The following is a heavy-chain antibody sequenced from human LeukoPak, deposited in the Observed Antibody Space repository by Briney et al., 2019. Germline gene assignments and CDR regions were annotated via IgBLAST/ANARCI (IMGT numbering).Heavy chain of an antibody. D-gene: IGHD2-2*01. V-gene: IGHV3-30*02. CDR2: IRYDGSNK. Sequence: PGGSLRLSCAASGFTFSSYGMHWVRQAPGKGLKWVAFIRYDGSNKYYADSVKGRFTISRDNSKNTLYLQMNSLRAEDTAVYYCAKDQTVPAAQYYFDYWGQGTLVTVSS. CDR1: GFTFSSYG. CDR3: AKDQTVPAAQYYFDY. J-gene: IGHJ4*02.